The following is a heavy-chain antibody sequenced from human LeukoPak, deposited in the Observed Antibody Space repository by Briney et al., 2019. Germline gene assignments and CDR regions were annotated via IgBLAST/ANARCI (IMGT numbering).Heavy chain of an antibody. J-gene: IGHJ4*02. Sequence: QSGGSLRLSCAASGFTFSSYGMSLVLQAPGKGLEWVSAISGSGGSTYYADSVKGRFTISRDKSKNTLYLQMNSLRAEDMAVYYCAKWDTYYDSSGYYFYWGQGTLVTVSS. CDR1: GFTFSSYG. V-gene: IGHV3-23*01. D-gene: IGHD3-22*01. CDR2: ISGSGGST. CDR3: AKWDTYYDSSGYYFY.